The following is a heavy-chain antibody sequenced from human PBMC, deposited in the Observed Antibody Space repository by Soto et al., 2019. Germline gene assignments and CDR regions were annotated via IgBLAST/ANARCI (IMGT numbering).Heavy chain of an antibody. CDR1: GYTFTSYA. V-gene: IGHV1-3*01. D-gene: IGHD6-19*01. Sequence: ASVKVSCKASGYTFTSYAMHWVRQAPGQRLEWMGWINVGNGNTKYSQKFQGRVTITRDTSASIAYMELSSLRSEDTAVYYCARAPIPVAGKSGVHWFDPWGQ. CDR3: ARAPIPVAGKSGVHWFDP. CDR2: INVGNGNT. J-gene: IGHJ5*02.